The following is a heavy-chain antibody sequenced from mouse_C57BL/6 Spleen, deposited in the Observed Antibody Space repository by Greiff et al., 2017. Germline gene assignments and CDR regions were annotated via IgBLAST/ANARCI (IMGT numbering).Heavy chain of an antibody. CDR1: GYTFTSYW. J-gene: IGHJ1*03. CDR2: IDPSDSYT. V-gene: IGHV1-59*01. Sequence: QVQLQQPGAELVRPGTSVKLSCKASGYTFTSYWMHWVKQRPGQGLEWIGVIDPSDSYTNYNQKFKGKATLTVDTSSSTAYMQLSSLTSEDSAVYYCAREEGYFDVWGTGTTVTVSS. CDR3: AREEGYFDV.